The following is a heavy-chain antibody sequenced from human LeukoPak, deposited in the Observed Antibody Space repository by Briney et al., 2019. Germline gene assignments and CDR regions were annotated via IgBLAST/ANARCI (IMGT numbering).Heavy chain of an antibody. CDR3: ATSGVSYSSSWYYFDY. Sequence: VASVKISCMVSGYTLTGLSMHWVRQAPGKGLEWMGGFDPEDGETIYAQKFQGRVTMTEDTSTDTAYMELSSLRSEDTAVYYCATSGVSYSSSWYYFDYWGQGTLVTVSS. CDR2: FDPEDGET. D-gene: IGHD6-13*01. CDR1: GYTLTGLS. J-gene: IGHJ4*02. V-gene: IGHV1-24*01.